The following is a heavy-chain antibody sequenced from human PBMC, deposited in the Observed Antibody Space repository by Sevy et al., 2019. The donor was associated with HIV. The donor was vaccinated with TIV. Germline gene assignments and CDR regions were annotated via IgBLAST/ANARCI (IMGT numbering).Heavy chain of an antibody. Sequence: SETLSLTCTVSGASISSSGYYWGWIRQPPGKGLEWIASINYSGSTFYNPFLKSRVTISADTSKNQFSLDLNSVTAADTAIYYCAGPILTYNNGWSYYDYWGQGTVVTVSS. D-gene: IGHD6-19*01. CDR1: GASISSSGYY. V-gene: IGHV4-39*01. CDR3: AGPILTYNNGWSYYDY. CDR2: INYSGST. J-gene: IGHJ4*02.